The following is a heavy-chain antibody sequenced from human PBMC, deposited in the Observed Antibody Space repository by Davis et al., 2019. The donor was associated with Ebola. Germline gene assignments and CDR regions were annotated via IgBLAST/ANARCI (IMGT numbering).Heavy chain of an antibody. CDR3: ARVRKRSSPYYFDY. CDR2: MNPNSGNT. D-gene: IGHD1-26*01. CDR1: GYTFTSYD. J-gene: IGHJ4*02. V-gene: IGHV1-8*01. Sequence: AASVKVSCKASGYTFTSYDIHWVRQATGQGLEWMGWMNPNSGNTGYAQKFQGRVTMTRNTSISTAYMELSSLRSEDTAVYYCARVRKRSSPYYFDYWGQGTLVTVSS.